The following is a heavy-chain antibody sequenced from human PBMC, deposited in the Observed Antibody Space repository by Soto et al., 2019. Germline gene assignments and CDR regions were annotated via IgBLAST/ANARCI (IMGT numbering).Heavy chain of an antibody. CDR2: TKHKAASYTT. V-gene: IGHV3-72*01. CDR1: GFTLSDHF. J-gene: IGHJ4*02. CDR3: ARDRERDAWCEDY. D-gene: IGHD2-8*02. Sequence: GGSLRLSCAASGFTLSDHFMEWVRQAPGKGLEWVGRTKHKAASYTTDYAASVNGRFTISRDDSKNSLYLQMNSLRAEDTALYYCARDRERDAWCEDYWGQGTLVTVSS.